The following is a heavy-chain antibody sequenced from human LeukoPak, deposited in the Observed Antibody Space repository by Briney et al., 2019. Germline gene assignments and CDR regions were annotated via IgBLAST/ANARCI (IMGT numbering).Heavy chain of an antibody. Sequence: PGGSLRLSCAASGFTFSNYWMSWVRQAPGKGLEWVANIKQDGSEKYYVDSVKGRFTISRDNAKNSLYLQMNSLRAEDTAVYYCARDLSDYVWGRYRWRYFDYWGQGTLVTVSS. J-gene: IGHJ4*02. D-gene: IGHD3-16*02. CDR1: GFTFSNYW. CDR2: IKQDGSEK. CDR3: ARDLSDYVWGRYRWRYFDY. V-gene: IGHV3-7*01.